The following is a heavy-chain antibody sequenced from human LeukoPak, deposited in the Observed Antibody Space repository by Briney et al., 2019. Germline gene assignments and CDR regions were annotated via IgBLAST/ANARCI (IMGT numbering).Heavy chain of an antibody. Sequence: GGSLRLSCAASGFRFSSYAMSWVRQAPGKGLEWVSAISGSGVSTYYADSVKGRFTVSRDNSKNTLYLQMSSLRAEDTAVYYCANEYSKGDVWGQGTTVTVSS. CDR2: ISGSGVST. J-gene: IGHJ3*01. V-gene: IGHV3-23*01. D-gene: IGHD4-11*01. CDR1: GFRFSSYA. CDR3: ANEYSKGDV.